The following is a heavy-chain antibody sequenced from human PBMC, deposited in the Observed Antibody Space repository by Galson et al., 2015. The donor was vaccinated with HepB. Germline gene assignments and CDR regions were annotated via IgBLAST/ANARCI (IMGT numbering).Heavy chain of an antibody. V-gene: IGHV3-15*01. Sequence: SLRLSCAASGFTFSNAWMSWVRQAPGKGLEWVGRIKSKTDGGTTDYAAPVKGRFTISRDDSKNTLYLQMNSLKTGDTAVYYCTTTERLLWFGELFSVPFDYWGQGTLVTVSS. CDR3: TTTERLLWFGELFSVPFDY. D-gene: IGHD3-10*01. CDR1: GFTFSNAW. J-gene: IGHJ4*02. CDR2: IKSKTDGGTT.